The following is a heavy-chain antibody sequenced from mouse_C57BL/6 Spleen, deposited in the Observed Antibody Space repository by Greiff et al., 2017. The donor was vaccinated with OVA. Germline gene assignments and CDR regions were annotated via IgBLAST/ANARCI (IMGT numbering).Heavy chain of an antibody. D-gene: IGHD2-3*01. Sequence: VQLQQSGPELVKPGASVKISCKASGYAFSSSWMNWVKQRPGKGLEWIGRIYPGDGDTNYNGKFKGKATLTADKSSSTAYMQLSSLTSEDSAVYFCARGGYDGYHYFDYWGQGTTLTVSS. V-gene: IGHV1-82*01. CDR1: GYAFSSSW. J-gene: IGHJ2*01. CDR2: IYPGDGDT. CDR3: ARGGYDGYHYFDY.